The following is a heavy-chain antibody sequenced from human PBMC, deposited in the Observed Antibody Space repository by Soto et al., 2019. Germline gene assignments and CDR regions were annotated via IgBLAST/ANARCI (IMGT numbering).Heavy chain of an antibody. D-gene: IGHD2-15*01. Sequence: QVQLVQSGAEVKKPGASVKVSCKASGYTFVAFDIAWVRQASGQGLEWAGWVNPDTGDTAYKREFQGRLSMTRDTSINTVYMELSSLTPDDTAMYFCVRQAGGASTPGDDYWGQGTLVTVSP. CDR1: GYTFVAFD. CDR2: VNPDTGDT. V-gene: IGHV1-8*01. J-gene: IGHJ4*02. CDR3: VRQAGGASTPGDDY.